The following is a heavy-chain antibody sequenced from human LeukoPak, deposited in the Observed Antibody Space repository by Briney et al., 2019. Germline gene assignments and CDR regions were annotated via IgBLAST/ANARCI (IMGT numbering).Heavy chain of an antibody. D-gene: IGHD3-22*01. CDR2: ISGSGGST. Sequence: GGSLRLSCGASGFTFSSYAMSWVRQAPGKGLEWVSAISGSGGSTYYADSVKGRFTISRDNSENTLYLQMNSLRAEDTAVYYCAIDSGSTYYYYGMDVWGQGTTVTVSS. CDR1: GFTFSSYA. V-gene: IGHV3-23*01. CDR3: AIDSGSTYYYYGMDV. J-gene: IGHJ6*02.